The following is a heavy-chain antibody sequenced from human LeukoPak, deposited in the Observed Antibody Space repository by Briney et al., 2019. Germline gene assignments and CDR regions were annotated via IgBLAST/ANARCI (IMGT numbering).Heavy chain of an antibody. J-gene: IGHJ3*02. V-gene: IGHV4-34*01. CDR3: ARDLEASVMDSDDAFDI. D-gene: IGHD3-3*01. CDR2: INHSGST. CDR1: GGSFSGYY. Sequence: SETLSLTCAVYGGSFSGYYWSWIRQPPGKGLEWIGEINHSGSTNYNPSLKSRVTISVDTSKNQFSLKLSSVTAADTAVYYCARDLEASVMDSDDAFDIWGQGTMVTVSS.